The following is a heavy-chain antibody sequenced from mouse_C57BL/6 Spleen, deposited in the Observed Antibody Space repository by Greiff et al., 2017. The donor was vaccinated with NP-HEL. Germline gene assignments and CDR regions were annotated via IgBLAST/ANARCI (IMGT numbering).Heavy chain of an antibody. CDR1: GFTFSSYA. Sequence: EVQGVESGGGLVKPGGSLKLSCAASGFTFSSYAMSWVRQTPEKRLEWVATISDGGSYTYYPDNVKGRFTISRDNAKNNLYLQMSHLKSEDTAMDYCARRIGDYGFAYWGQGTLVTVSA. CDR3: ARRIGDYGFAY. J-gene: IGHJ3*01. D-gene: IGHD2-4*01. CDR2: ISDGGSYT. V-gene: IGHV5-4*01.